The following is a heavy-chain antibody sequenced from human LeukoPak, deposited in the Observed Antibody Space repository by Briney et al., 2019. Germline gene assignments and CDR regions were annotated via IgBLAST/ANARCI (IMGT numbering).Heavy chain of an antibody. CDR3: ARDKNYYDSSWYFDL. D-gene: IGHD3-22*01. CDR1: GGSISSGGYY. CDR2: IYYSGST. J-gene: IGHJ2*01. V-gene: IGHV4-31*03. Sequence: SQTLSLTCTVSGGSISSGGYYWSWIRQHPGKGLEWIVYIYYSGSTYYNPSLKSRFTISVDTSKNQFSLKLSSVTAADTAVYYCARDKNYYDSSWYFDLWGRGTLVTVSS.